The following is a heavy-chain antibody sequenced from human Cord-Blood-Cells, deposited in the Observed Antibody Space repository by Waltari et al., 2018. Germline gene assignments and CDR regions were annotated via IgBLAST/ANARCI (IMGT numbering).Heavy chain of an antibody. Sequence: QVQLQESGPGLVKPSETLSLTCAVYAGSFSGYYWSWIRQPPGKGLGWIGEINHSGSTNDNPSLKSRVTISVDTSRNQFALKRSSGTAADTAVYYCARGRWGSRLFDYWGQGTLVTVSS. CDR1: AGSFSGYY. CDR2: INHSGST. J-gene: IGHJ4*02. V-gene: IGHV4-34*01. CDR3: ARGRWGSRLFDY. D-gene: IGHD2-21*01.